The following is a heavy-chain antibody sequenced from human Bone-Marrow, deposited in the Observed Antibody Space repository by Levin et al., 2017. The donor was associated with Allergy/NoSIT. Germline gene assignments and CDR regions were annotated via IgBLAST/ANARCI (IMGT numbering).Heavy chain of an antibody. J-gene: IGHJ5*02. CDR2: INPTGGST. CDR3: ARDVSFDDVTWWLDT. D-gene: IGHD2-21*02. V-gene: IGHV1-46*01. Sequence: GESLKISCKASGYTFTSHYMHWVRQAPGQGLEWVGLINPTGGSTIYAQRFQGRVTMSRDTSTSTDYMELRSLRSADTAAYFCARDVSFDDVTWWLDTWGQGTLVTVSS. CDR1: GYTFTSHY.